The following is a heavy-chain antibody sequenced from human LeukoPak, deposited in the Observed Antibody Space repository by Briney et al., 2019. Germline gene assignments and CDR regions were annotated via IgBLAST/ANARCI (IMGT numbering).Heavy chain of an antibody. J-gene: IGHJ4*02. CDR1: GFTFSSYG. Sequence: PGGSLRLSCAASGFTFSSYGMHWVRQAPGKGLEWVAVISYDGSNKYYADSVKGRFTISRDNSKNTLYLQMNSLRAEDTAVYYCAREPPGGGSDYWGQGTLVTVSS. D-gene: IGHD3-16*01. CDR3: AREPPGGGSDY. CDR2: ISYDGSNK. V-gene: IGHV3-30*03.